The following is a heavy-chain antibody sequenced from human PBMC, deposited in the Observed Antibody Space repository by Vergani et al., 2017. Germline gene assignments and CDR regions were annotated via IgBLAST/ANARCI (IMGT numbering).Heavy chain of an antibody. CDR3: ARGGAARSAPYYYMDV. V-gene: IGHV4-30-4*01. J-gene: IGHJ6*03. CDR1: GGSISSGDYY. D-gene: IGHD6-6*01. CDR2: IYYSGST. Sequence: QVQLQESGPGLVKPSQTLSLTCTVSGGSISSGDYYWSWIRQPPGKGLEWIGYIYYSGSTYYNPSLKSRVTMSVDTSKNQFSLKLSSVTAADTAVYYCARGGAARSAPYYYMDVWGKGTTVTVSS.